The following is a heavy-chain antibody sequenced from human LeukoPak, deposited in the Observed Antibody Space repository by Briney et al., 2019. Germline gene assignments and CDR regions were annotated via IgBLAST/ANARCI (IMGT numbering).Heavy chain of an antibody. CDR1: GVSISSYY. Sequence: SSETLSLTSTVSGVSISSYYWSWIRQPPGKGLEWIGYIYYSGSTNYNPSLKSRVTISVDTSKNQFSLKLSSVTAADTAVYYCARDLAGSNYDFWSGYGAYYYGMDVWGQGTTVTVSS. D-gene: IGHD3-3*01. CDR3: ARDLAGSNYDFWSGYGAYYYGMDV. J-gene: IGHJ6*02. CDR2: IYYSGST. V-gene: IGHV4-59*01.